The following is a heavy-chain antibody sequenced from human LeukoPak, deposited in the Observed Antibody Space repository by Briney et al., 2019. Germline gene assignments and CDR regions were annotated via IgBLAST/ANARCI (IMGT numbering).Heavy chain of an antibody. CDR2: INHSGST. Sequence: SETLSLTCTVSGGSIINSGYYWNWIRQPPGKGLEWIGEINHSGSTNYKSSLKSRVTISVDTSKNQFSLKLSSVTAADTAVYYCARGGGGWYQDYWGQGTLVTVSS. V-gene: IGHV4-39*07. J-gene: IGHJ4*02. CDR3: ARGGGGWYQDY. CDR1: GGSIINSGYY. D-gene: IGHD6-19*01.